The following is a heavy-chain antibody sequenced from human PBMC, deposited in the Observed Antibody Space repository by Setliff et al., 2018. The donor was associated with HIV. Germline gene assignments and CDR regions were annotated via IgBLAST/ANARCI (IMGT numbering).Heavy chain of an antibody. D-gene: IGHD1-7*01. CDR3: ARDRTTYNWFDP. Sequence: SETLSLTCSVTGGSISSGSYFWGWIRQPPGKGLEWIGTTYYAGNSYSNMSLRSRLTISVDTSNNQLSLSLSSVTAADSAVYYCARDRTTYNWFDPWGQGTLVTVSS. V-gene: IGHV4-39*02. CDR1: GGSISSGSYF. J-gene: IGHJ5*02. CDR2: TYYAGNS.